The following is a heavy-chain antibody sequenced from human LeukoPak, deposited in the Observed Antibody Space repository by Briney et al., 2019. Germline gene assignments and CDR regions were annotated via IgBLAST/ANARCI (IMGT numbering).Heavy chain of an antibody. V-gene: IGHV3-66*01. CDR3: ASRGYSYLGSFDY. D-gene: IGHD5-18*01. J-gene: IGHJ4*02. CDR1: GFTFSNYD. Sequence: PGGSLRLSCAASGFTFSNYDMHWVRQATGKGLEWVSVIHSDGRTYYADSVKGRFTISRDNSENTLFLQMNSLRAEDTAVYYCASRGYSYLGSFDYWGQGTLVTVSS. CDR2: IHSDGRT.